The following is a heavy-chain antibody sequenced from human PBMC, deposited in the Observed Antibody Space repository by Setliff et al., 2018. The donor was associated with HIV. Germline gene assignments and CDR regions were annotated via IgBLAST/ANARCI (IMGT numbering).Heavy chain of an antibody. Sequence: ASVKVSCKASGYTFTSYGISWVRQAPGQGLEWMGWISAYNGDTNYAQKLQGRVTMTTDTSTSTAYMELRSLRSDDTAVYYRARDGCSTSCYPDTNWFDPWGQGTLVTVSS. CDR1: GYTFTSYG. D-gene: IGHD2-2*01. CDR3: ARDGCSTSCYPDTNWFDP. V-gene: IGHV1-18*01. J-gene: IGHJ5*02. CDR2: ISAYNGDT.